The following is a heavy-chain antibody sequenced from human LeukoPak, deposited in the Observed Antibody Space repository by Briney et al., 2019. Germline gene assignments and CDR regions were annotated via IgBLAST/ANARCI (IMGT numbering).Heavy chain of an antibody. CDR3: ARVFHIITRAFDI. D-gene: IGHD3-10*01. J-gene: IGHJ3*02. CDR1: GISVGDSS. Sequence: GGSLRLSSKVSGISVGDSSMTWVRQAPGKGLEWTSVIHAGDRAYYADSVEGRFIVSKDKSKNMVYLQMNSLRVEDTAVYYCARVFHIITRAFDIWGQGTMVTVSP. CDR2: IHAGDRA. V-gene: IGHV3-66*01.